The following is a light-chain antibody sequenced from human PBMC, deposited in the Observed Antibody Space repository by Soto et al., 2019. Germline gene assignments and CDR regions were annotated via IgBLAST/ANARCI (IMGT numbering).Light chain of an antibody. J-gene: IGLJ1*01. CDR2: GVS. Sequence: QSALTQPASVSGSPGQSITISCTGTSSDVDGYNYVSWYQQHPGKAPKLMIYGVSNRPSGVSDRFSGSKSGNTASLTISGLQAEDEADYYCSSYTSSNTPHYVFGTGTKVTVL. CDR1: SSDVDGYNY. CDR3: SSYTSSNTPHYV. V-gene: IGLV2-14*01.